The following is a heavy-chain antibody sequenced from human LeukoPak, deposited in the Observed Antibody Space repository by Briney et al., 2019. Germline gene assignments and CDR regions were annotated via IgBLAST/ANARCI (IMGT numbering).Heavy chain of an antibody. CDR3: ASSNQYDFWSGSPIYFDY. CDR1: GVSISSGGYS. CDR2: IYHSGST. Sequence: SQTLSLTCAVSGVSISSGGYSWSWIRQPPGKGLEWIGYIYHSGSTYYNPSLKSRVTISVDRSKNQFSLKLSSVTAADTAVYCCASSNQYDFWSGSPIYFDYWGQGTLVTVSS. J-gene: IGHJ4*02. V-gene: IGHV4-30-2*01. D-gene: IGHD3-3*01.